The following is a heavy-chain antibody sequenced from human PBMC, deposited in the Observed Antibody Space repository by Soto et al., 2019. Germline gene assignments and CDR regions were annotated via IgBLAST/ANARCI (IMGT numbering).Heavy chain of an antibody. CDR2: ISASGDAI. Sequence: EVQLVESGGGLVQPGGSLRLSCAASGFTFSTYSMNWVRQAPGKGLEWISFISASGDAIYYADSVRGRFTISRDNAESSLDLQVNSLRDEDTAVYYCARLYSTSSVNRWFDPWGQGTLVTVSS. CDR3: ARLYSTSSVNRWFDP. D-gene: IGHD6-6*01. J-gene: IGHJ5*02. CDR1: GFTFSTYS. V-gene: IGHV3-48*02.